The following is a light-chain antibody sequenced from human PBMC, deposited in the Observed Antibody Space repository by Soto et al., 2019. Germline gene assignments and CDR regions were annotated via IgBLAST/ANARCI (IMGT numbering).Light chain of an antibody. Sequence: EMVLTQSPGTLSLSPGERATLSCRASQSVSSSYLAWYQQKPGQAPRLLIYGASSRATGIPDRFSGSGSGTDLTLTISRLQPEDFAVYYCQQYGSSALTFGGGTKVEIK. CDR1: QSVSSSY. CDR2: GAS. J-gene: IGKJ4*01. V-gene: IGKV3-20*01. CDR3: QQYGSSALT.